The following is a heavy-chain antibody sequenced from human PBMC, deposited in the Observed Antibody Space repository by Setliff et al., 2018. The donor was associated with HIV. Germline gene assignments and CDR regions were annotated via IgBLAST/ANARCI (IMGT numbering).Heavy chain of an antibody. J-gene: IGHJ4*02. CDR3: ARGVGPQSPLFHFDL. CDR2: INPKDGST. D-gene: IGHD2-21*01. Sequence: ASVKVSCKTSGYTFTTYYIHWIRQAPGQGLEWMGIINPKDGSTNYAQKFQGRLTVTADESTSTAYMELNSLRSEDTAVYYCARGVGPQSPLFHFDLWGQGTRVTVSS. V-gene: IGHV1-46*01. CDR1: GYTFTTYY.